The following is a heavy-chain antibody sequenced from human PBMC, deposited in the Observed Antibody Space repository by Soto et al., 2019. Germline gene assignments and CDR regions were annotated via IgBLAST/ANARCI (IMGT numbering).Heavy chain of an antibody. CDR3: ETTRGIPSVGSLDH. J-gene: IGHJ5*02. D-gene: IGHD6-13*01. Sequence: SETLSLTCIVSCTSISSRSSYWGWIRQPPGKGLEWVGTFYSGSTYNNPSLKSRVTISVETSKNQFSLXLSSVAAEHTDIYYCETTRGIPSVGSLDHWRQGTMVTVSS. V-gene: IGHV4-39*01. CDR2: FYSGST. CDR1: CTSISSRSSY.